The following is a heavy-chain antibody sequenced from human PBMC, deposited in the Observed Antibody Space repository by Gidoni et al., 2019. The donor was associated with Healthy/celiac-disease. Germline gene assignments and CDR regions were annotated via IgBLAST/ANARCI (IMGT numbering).Heavy chain of an antibody. D-gene: IGHD6-19*01. CDR3: AKLSSGWLKGPFDY. CDR2: ISGSGGST. J-gene: IGHJ4*02. V-gene: IGHV3-23*01. Sequence: APGKGLEWVSAISGSGGSTYYADSVKGRFTISRDNSKNTLYLQMNSLRAEDTAVYYCAKLSSGWLKGPFDYWGQGTLVTVSS.